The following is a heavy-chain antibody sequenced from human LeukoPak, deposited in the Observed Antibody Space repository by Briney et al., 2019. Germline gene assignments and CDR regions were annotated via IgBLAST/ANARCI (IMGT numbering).Heavy chain of an antibody. V-gene: IGHV4-34*01. D-gene: IGHD3-22*01. CDR2: INHSGST. Sequence: SETLSLTCAVYGGSFSGYYWSWIRQPPGKGLEWIGEINHSGSTNYNPSLKSRVTISVDTSKNQFSLKLSSVTAADTAVYFCAKCYHYDSSGYHWYFDLWGRGTLVTVSS. CDR3: AKCYHYDSSGYHWYFDL. J-gene: IGHJ2*01. CDR1: GGSFSGYY.